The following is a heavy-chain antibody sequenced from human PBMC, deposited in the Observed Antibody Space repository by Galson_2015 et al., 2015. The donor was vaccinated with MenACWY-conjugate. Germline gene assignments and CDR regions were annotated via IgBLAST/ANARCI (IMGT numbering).Heavy chain of an antibody. J-gene: IGHJ6*03. CDR2: IWDDGSYK. D-gene: IGHD3-3*01. CDR1: GFTFGTYG. Sequence: SLRLCCAASGFTFGTYGIHWVRQAPAKGLEWVALIWDDGSYKYYADSVKGRFTISRDNSKNTLYLQMNSLRAEDTAVYYCARVFDTWYMDVWGKGTTVTVSS. V-gene: IGHV3-33*08. CDR3: ARVFDTWYMDV.